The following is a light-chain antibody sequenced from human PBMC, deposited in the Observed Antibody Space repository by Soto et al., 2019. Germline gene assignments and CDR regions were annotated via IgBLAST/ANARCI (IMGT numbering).Light chain of an antibody. CDR1: HTFSSF. CDR3: QQTYSPPFT. CDR2: SAY. J-gene: IGKJ2*01. V-gene: IGKV1-39*01. Sequence: DIQMTQSPSSLSASVGDRVTITCRASHTFSSFLNWYQQKRGKPPTLLIYSAYNVRSGVPSRFTGSGGGAEFRLTISSLQPDDFATYYCQQTYSPPFTFGQGTSLELK.